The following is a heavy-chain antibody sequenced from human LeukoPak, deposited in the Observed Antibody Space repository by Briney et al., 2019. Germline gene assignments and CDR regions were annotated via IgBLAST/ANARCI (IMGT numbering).Heavy chain of an antibody. J-gene: IGHJ4*02. CDR3: ARDTHGDWAAFDY. D-gene: IGHD4-17*01. Sequence: SGTLSLTCAVSGGSISSSNWWSWVRQPPGKGLEWIGEIYHSGSTNYNPSLKSRVTISVDKSKNQFSLKLSSVTAADTAVYYCARDTHGDWAAFDYWGQGTLVTVSS. CDR2: IYHSGST. V-gene: IGHV4-4*02. CDR1: GGSISSSNW.